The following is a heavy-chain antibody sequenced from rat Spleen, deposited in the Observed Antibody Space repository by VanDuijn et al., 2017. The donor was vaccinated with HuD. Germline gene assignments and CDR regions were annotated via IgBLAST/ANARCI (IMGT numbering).Heavy chain of an antibody. V-gene: IGHV5-22*01. J-gene: IGHJ2*01. CDR2: ISYDGSST. CDR1: GFTFSNYG. Sequence: EVQLVESGGGLVQPGRSMKLSCAASGFTFSNYGLAWVRQAPKKGLEWVAYISYDGSSTYYRDSVKGRFTISRDNTKSTLYLQMNSMRSEDTATYYCSRGEYYFDYWGQGVMVTVSS. CDR3: SRGEYYFDY.